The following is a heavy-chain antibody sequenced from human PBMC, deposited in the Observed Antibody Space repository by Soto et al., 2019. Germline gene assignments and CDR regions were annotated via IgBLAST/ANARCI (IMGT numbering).Heavy chain of an antibody. V-gene: IGHV3-66*01. Sequence: GGSLRLSCAASGFTVSSNYMSWVRQAPGKGLEWVSVIYSGGSTYYADSVKGRFTISRDNSKNTLYLQMSSLRAEDTAVYYCARARRRITIFGVVIGEFDYWGQGTLVTVSS. CDR3: ARARRRITIFGVVIGEFDY. CDR2: IYSGGST. J-gene: IGHJ4*02. CDR1: GFTVSSNY. D-gene: IGHD3-3*01.